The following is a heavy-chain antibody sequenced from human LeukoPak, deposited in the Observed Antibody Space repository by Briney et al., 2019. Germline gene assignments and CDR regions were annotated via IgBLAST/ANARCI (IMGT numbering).Heavy chain of an antibody. D-gene: IGHD3-22*01. CDR2: ISGSGDYT. J-gene: IGHJ4*02. CDR3: AKDPNRYDSSIYYCAY. CDR1: GFTFSSHG. V-gene: IGHV3-23*01. Sequence: GGSLRLSCAASGFTFSSHGMSWVRQAPGKGLEWVSTISGSGDYTYYADSGKGRFTISRDNSKNTLYLHMNRLRAEDTAVYYCAKDPNRYDSSIYYCAYWGQGTLVTVSS.